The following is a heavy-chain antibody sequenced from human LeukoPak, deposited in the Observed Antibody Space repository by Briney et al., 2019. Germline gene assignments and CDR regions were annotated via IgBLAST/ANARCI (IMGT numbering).Heavy chain of an antibody. V-gene: IGHV4-38-2*02. CDR3: ARALLYGGNRGEFDY. CDR2: IYHSGST. D-gene: IGHD4-23*01. J-gene: IGHJ4*02. CDR1: GYSISSGYY. Sequence: SETLSLTCTVSGYSISSGYYWGWIRQPPGKGLEWIGSIYHSGSTYYNPSLKSRVTISVDTSKNQFSLKLSSVTAADTAVYYCARALLYGGNRGEFDYWGQGTLVTVSS.